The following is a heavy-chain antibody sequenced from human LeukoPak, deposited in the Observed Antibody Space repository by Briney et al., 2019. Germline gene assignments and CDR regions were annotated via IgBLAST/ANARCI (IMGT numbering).Heavy chain of an antibody. J-gene: IGHJ2*01. D-gene: IGHD1-1*01. Sequence: SETLSLTCTVSGYSISSGYYWGWIRQPPGKGLEWIGSIYHSGSTYYNPSLKSRVTISVDKSKNQFSLKLSSVTAADTAVYYGASYLEGVWYFDLWGRGTLVTVSS. CDR2: IYHSGST. V-gene: IGHV4-38-2*02. CDR1: GYSISSGYY. CDR3: ASYLEGVWYFDL.